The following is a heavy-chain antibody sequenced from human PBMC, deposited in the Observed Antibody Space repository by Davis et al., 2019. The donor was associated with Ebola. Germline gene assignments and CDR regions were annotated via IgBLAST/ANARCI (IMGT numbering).Heavy chain of an antibody. J-gene: IGHJ6*04. V-gene: IGHV6-1*01. Sequence: HSQTLSLTCAISGDSVSNTAGWNWIRQSPSRGLEWLGRTYYNSKWYSDYAVSVKSRITINPDTSKNQFSLQLNSVTPEDTALYYCARGWFRGGMDVWGEGTTVTVSS. CDR1: GDSVSNTAG. D-gene: IGHD3-10*01. CDR2: TYYNSKWYS. CDR3: ARGWFRGGMDV.